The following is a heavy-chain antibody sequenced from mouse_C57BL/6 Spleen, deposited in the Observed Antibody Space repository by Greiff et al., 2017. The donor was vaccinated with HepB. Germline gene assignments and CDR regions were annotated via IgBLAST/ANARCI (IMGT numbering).Heavy chain of an antibody. CDR1: GFTFSSYA. D-gene: IGHD1-1*01. CDR3: ARDLGGNYFDY. V-gene: IGHV5-4*01. CDR2: ISDGGSYT. Sequence: EVQLVESGGGLVKPGGSLKLSCAASGFTFSSYAMSWVRQTPEKRLEWVATISDGGSYTYYPDNVKGRFTISRDNAKNNLYLQMSHLKSEDTAMYYCARDLGGNYFDYWGQGTTLTVSS. J-gene: IGHJ2*01.